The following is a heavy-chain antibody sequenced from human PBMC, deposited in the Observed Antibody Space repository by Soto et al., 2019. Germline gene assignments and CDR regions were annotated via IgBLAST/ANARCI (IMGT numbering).Heavy chain of an antibody. CDR3: ARALFYSDSDGYYFEFDY. Sequence: YGPTLVNPTETLTLTCSVSGFSLTDTRMGVSWIRQAPGKALEWLAHIISNDDKSYSTSLKSRLTISKDTSKSQVVLRMTNMDPVDTGRYYCARALFYSDSDGYYFEFDYWGPGTLVTVS. D-gene: IGHD3-22*01. CDR1: GFSLTDTRMG. CDR2: IISNDDK. V-gene: IGHV2-26*01. J-gene: IGHJ4*02.